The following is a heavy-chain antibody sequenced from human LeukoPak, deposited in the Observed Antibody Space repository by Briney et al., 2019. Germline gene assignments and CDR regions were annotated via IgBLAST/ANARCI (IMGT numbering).Heavy chain of an antibody. D-gene: IGHD6-19*01. J-gene: IGHJ4*02. Sequence: GGSLRLSCAASGFTFDEYAMHWVRHAPGKGLEWVSLISWDGGSSYYADSVKGRFTISRDNSKNSLYLQMNSLRAQDTALYYCAKDSNAVAGTGNIDYWGQGTLVTVSS. CDR2: ISWDGGSS. V-gene: IGHV3-43D*04. CDR3: AKDSNAVAGTGNIDY. CDR1: GFTFDEYA.